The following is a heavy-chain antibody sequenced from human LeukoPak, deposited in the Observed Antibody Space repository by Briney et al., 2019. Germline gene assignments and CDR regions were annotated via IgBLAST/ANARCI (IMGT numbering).Heavy chain of an antibody. CDR2: ISSSSSYI. CDR3: ARGAGYIAAAGYYYYYGMDV. V-gene: IGHV3-21*01. D-gene: IGHD6-13*01. Sequence: PGGSLRLSCAASGFTFSSYSMNWVRQAPGKGLEWVSSISSSSSYIYYADSVKGRFTISRDNAKNSLYLQMNSLRAEDTAVYYCARGAGYIAAAGYYYYYGMDVWGQGTTVTVSS. CDR1: GFTFSSYS. J-gene: IGHJ6*02.